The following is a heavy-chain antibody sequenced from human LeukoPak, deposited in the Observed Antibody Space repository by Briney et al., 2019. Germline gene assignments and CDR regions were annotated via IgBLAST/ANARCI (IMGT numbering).Heavy chain of an antibody. CDR3: ARGYGSGSYYRDYFDY. Sequence: GGSLRLSCAAYGFTFSSYAMSWVRQAPGKGLEWVSAISGSGGSTYYADSVKGRFTISRDNSKNTLYLQMNSLRAEDTAVYYCARGYGSGSYYRDYFDYWGQGTLVTVSS. J-gene: IGHJ4*02. CDR2: ISGSGGST. D-gene: IGHD3-10*01. V-gene: IGHV3-23*01. CDR1: GFTFSSYA.